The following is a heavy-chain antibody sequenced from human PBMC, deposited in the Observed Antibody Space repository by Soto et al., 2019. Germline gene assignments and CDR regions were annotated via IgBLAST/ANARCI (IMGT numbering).Heavy chain of an antibody. Sequence: SVKVSCKASGGTFSSYAISWVRQAPGQGLEWMGGIIPIFGTANYAQKFQGRVTITADESTSTAYMELSSLRSEDTAVYYCASAPLGMSAAFDIWGQGTMVTVSS. J-gene: IGHJ3*02. CDR3: ASAPLGMSAAFDI. V-gene: IGHV1-69*13. CDR1: GGTFSSYA. D-gene: IGHD6-13*01. CDR2: IIPIFGTA.